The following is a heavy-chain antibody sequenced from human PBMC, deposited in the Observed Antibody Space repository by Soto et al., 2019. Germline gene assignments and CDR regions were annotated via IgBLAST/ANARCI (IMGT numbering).Heavy chain of an antibody. CDR3: ARGVVRGVIIASLSYYFDY. CDR2: ISSSSSCI. J-gene: IGHJ4*02. V-gene: IGHV3-21*01. Sequence: PGGSLRLSCAASGFTFSSYSMNWVRQAPGKGLEWVSSISSSSSCIYYADSVKGRFTISRDNAKNSLYLQMNSLRAEDTAVYYCARGVVRGVIIASLSYYFDYWGQGTLITVSS. D-gene: IGHD3-10*01. CDR1: GFTFSSYS.